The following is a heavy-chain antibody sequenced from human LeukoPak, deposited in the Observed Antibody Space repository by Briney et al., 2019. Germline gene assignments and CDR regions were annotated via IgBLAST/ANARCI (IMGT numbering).Heavy chain of an antibody. D-gene: IGHD3-10*01. Sequence: PGGSLRLSCAASGFTFSTYAMSWVRQTPGKGLEWVSIINNSGGSTYYADSVKGRFTIARDNSKNTLYLQMNSLRAEDTAVYYCAKAPFSWFAYIDYWGREPWSPSPQ. V-gene: IGHV3-23*01. J-gene: IGHJ4*02. CDR3: AKAPFSWFAYIDY. CDR2: INNSGGST. CDR1: GFTFSTYA.